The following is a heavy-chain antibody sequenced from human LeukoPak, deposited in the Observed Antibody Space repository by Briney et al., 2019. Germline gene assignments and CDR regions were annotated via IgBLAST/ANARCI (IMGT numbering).Heavy chain of an antibody. D-gene: IGHD1-26*01. CDR2: IHHDGRI. J-gene: IGHJ4*02. CDR1: GGSIDSTNW. V-gene: IGHV4/OR15-8*01. CDR3: ARGRPYSGGYHLDY. Sequence: PSETLSLTCDVSGGSIDSTNWWTWVRQPPGKGLEWIGEIHHDGRINYNPSLKSRVTLSVDKSKNQFSLRLNSVTAADTAVYYCARGRPYSGGYHLDYWGQGTLVTVSA.